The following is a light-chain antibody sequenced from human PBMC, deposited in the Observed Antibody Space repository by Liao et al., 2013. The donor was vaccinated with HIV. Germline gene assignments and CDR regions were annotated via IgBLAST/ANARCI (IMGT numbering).Light chain of an antibody. V-gene: IGLV3-1*01. CDR1: YLGDKH. CDR2: QDN. Sequence: SYELTQPPSVSVSPGQTATITCYGIYLGDKHVCWYQQRPGQSPVLLICQDNIRPSGIPERFSGSNSGNTATLTISGTQAMDEADYFCQAWDRSADVVFGGGTKLTVL. J-gene: IGLJ2*01. CDR3: QAWDRSADVV.